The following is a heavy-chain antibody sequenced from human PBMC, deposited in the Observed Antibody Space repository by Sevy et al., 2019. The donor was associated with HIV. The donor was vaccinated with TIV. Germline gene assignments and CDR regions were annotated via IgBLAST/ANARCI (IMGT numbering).Heavy chain of an antibody. J-gene: IGHJ4*02. D-gene: IGHD6-13*01. Sequence: GGSLRLSCATSGFMFSDFYMNWIRQAPGKGLEWVSYISSSASTIYYAESMKGRFTISRDKAKNALYLQMNSLRADDTVHYYGVRGGRGAYSSSWLWGDYWGQGALVTVSS. CDR2: ISSSASTI. V-gene: IGHV3-11*01. CDR1: GFMFSDFY. CDR3: VRGGRGAYSSSWLWGDY.